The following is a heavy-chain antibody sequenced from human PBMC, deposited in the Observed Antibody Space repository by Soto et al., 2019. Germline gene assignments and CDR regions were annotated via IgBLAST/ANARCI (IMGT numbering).Heavy chain of an antibody. CDR1: GYTFRNYG. CDR3: ARDLVSGSDFWRAYNGGYFDY. V-gene: IGHV1-18*01. Sequence: QVQLVQSGAEVKRPGASVKVSCKASGYTFRNYGITWVRQAPGQGLEWMAWISPYNGNTNYAQDLQGRATMTTDTSTSAAYMELRSLTSEDTAMYYCARDLVSGSDFWRAYNGGYFDYWGQGPLVTVSS. J-gene: IGHJ4*02. CDR2: ISPYNGNT. D-gene: IGHD3-3*01.